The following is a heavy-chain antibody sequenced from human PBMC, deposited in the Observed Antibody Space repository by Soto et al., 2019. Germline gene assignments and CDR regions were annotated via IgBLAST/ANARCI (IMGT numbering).Heavy chain of an antibody. D-gene: IGHD3-10*01. CDR3: ARGSTDSYPGSPILDF. CDR2: ISPTGGTT. V-gene: IGHV3-23*01. CDR1: GFIFRLYD. Sequence: GGSLRLSSATSGFIFRLYDMSWVRQAPGKGLEWVSGISPTGGTTYYADSVKGRFTISRDNSKNTLHLQMSSLRAEDSAVYYCARGSTDSYPGSPILDFWGRGTLATVSS. J-gene: IGHJ4*02.